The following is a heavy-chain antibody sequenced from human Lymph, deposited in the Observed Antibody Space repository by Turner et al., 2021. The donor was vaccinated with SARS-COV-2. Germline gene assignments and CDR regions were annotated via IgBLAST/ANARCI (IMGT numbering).Heavy chain of an antibody. CDR2: IIPILAIA. CDR1: GGTFSSYA. V-gene: IGHV1-69*10. D-gene: IGHD2-2*01. CDR3: ARDSPYCSSTSCYDP. Sequence: VQLVQTGAEVKKPGSSVKVSCKASGGTFSSYAITWVRQAPGQGLDWMGGIIPILAIANYAQKFQGRVTITADKSTSTAYMELSSLRSEDTAVYYCARDSPYCSSTSCYDPWGQGTLVTVSS. J-gene: IGHJ5*02.